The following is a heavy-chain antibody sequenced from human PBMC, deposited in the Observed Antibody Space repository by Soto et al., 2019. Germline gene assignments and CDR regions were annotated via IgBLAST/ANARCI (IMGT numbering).Heavy chain of an antibody. V-gene: IGHV4-30-2*01. CDR3: ARANYGDYGYGMDV. J-gene: IGHJ6*02. Sequence: QLQLQESGSGLVKPSQTLSLTCAVSGGSISSGGYSWTWIRQPPGKGLEWIGYIYDSGTTYYNPSLNTPVTTSVDRSKTQFSPMPSSVAAQDTAVYYCARANYGDYGYGMDVWGQGTTVTVSS. D-gene: IGHD4-17*01. CDR2: IYDSGTT. CDR1: GGSISSGGYS.